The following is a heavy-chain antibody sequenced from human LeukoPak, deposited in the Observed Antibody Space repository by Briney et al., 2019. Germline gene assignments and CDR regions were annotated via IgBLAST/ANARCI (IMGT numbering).Heavy chain of an antibody. D-gene: IGHD6-19*01. V-gene: IGHV5-51*01. CDR3: ARLPGAVAGTSFDY. CDR2: IYPGDSDT. CDR1: SYX. Sequence: SYXXXWGRQLPGKGXXXXXFIYPGDSDTRYSPFFQGQVTISADKSISTAYLQWSSLKASDTAMYYCARLPGAVAGTSFDYWGQGTLVTVSS. J-gene: IGHJ4*02.